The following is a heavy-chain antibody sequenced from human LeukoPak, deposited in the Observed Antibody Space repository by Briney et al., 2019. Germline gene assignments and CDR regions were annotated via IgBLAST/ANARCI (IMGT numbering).Heavy chain of an antibody. CDR3: ARSAKLRVYYYYMDV. V-gene: IGHV4-4*07. CDR2: IYTTGST. D-gene: IGHD1-26*01. J-gene: IGHJ6*03. Sequence: PSETLSLTCTVSGGSISSYYCSWIRQPAGKGLEWIGRIYTTGSTNYNPSLKSRVTMSVDTSKNQFSLRLSSVTAADTAVYYCARSAKLRVYYYYMDVWGKGTTVTLSS. CDR1: GGSISSYY.